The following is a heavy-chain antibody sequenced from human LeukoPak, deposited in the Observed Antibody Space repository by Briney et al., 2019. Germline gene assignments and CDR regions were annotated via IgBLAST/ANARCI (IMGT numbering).Heavy chain of an antibody. J-gene: IGHJ5*02. CDR3: ARQEYCSGGSCYTWFDP. CDR2: IYPADSDI. Sequence: GESLKISCKGSGYSITSYWIAWVRQTPGKGLEWMGMIYPADSDIRYSPSFQGQVTISADKSISTAYLQWSSLKASDTAMYYCARQEYCSGGSCYTWFDPWGQGTLVTVSA. D-gene: IGHD2-15*01. V-gene: IGHV5-51*01. CDR1: GYSITSYW.